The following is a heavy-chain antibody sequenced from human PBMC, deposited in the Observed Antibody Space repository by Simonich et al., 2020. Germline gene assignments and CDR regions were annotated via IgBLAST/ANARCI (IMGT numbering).Heavy chain of an antibody. V-gene: IGHV3-21*01. CDR3: ARDTSYYGSGSYYFDY. CDR1: GFTFSSYS. D-gene: IGHD3-10*01. J-gene: IGHJ4*02. CDR2: ISSSSSYI. Sequence: GGGLVKPGGSLRLSCAASGFTFSSYSMNWVRQVPGNGLEWVSSISSSSSYIYYADSVKGRFTISRDNAKNSLYLQMNSLRAEDTAVYYCARDTSYYGSGSYYFDYWGQGTLVTVSS.